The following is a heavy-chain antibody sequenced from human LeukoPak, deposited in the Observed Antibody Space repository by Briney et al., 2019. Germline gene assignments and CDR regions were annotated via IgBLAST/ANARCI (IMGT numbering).Heavy chain of an antibody. Sequence: SETLSLTCTLPVYSLRSGYYWGWSRQPQGKGLEWIGSIYHSGSTYYNPSLKSRVTISVDTSKNQFSLKLSSVTAADTAVYYCARDLDYYDSSGYLDYWGQGTLVTVSS. CDR2: IYHSGST. CDR3: ARDLDYYDSSGYLDY. V-gene: IGHV4-38-2*02. J-gene: IGHJ4*02. CDR1: VYSLRSGYY. D-gene: IGHD3-22*01.